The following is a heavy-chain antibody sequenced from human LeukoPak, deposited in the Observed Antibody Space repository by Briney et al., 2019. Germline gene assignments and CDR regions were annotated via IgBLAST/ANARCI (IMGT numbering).Heavy chain of an antibody. CDR1: GFTFSSYW. J-gene: IGHJ4*02. Sequence: GGSLRLSCTASGFTFSSYWMSWVRQAPGKGLEWVANIKQDGSEKYYVDSVKGRFTISRDNAKNSLYLQMNSLRAEDTAVYYCARAMGITFGGVIAVDYFDYWGQGTLVTVSS. D-gene: IGHD3-16*02. CDR3: ARAMGITFGGVIAVDYFDY. V-gene: IGHV3-7*01. CDR2: IKQDGSEK.